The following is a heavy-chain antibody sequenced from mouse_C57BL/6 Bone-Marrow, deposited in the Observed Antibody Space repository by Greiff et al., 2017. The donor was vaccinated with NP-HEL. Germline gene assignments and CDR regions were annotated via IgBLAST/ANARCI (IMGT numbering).Heavy chain of an antibody. D-gene: IGHD2-3*01. Sequence: EVRLVESGGGLVKPGGSLKLSCAASGFTFSSYAMSWVRQTPEKRLEWVATISDGGSYTYYPDNVKGRFTISRDNAKNNLYLQMSHLKSEDTAMYYCARDEGVYDGYYVGFAYWGQGTLVTVSA. CDR2: ISDGGSYT. V-gene: IGHV5-4*01. CDR3: ARDEGVYDGYYVGFAY. CDR1: GFTFSSYA. J-gene: IGHJ3*01.